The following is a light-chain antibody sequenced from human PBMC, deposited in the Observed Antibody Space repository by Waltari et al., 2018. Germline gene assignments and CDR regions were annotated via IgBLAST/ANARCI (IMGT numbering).Light chain of an antibody. J-gene: IGKJ1*01. CDR2: LGS. V-gene: IGKV2-28*01. CDR3: MQALQTPWT. CDR1: QSLLYSDEYNY. Sequence: DIVMTQSPLSLSVTPGEPASISCRSGQSLLYSDEYNYLDWYQQKPGQSPQLLIYLGSNRASGVPERFSGSGSGTDFTLEITRVKAEDVAVYYCMQALQTPWTFGQGTRLEIK.